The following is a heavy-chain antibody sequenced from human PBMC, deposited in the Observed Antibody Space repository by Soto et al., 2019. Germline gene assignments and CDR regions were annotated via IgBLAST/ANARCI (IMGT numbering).Heavy chain of an antibody. CDR3: ARGGRDSSGYYYGWFDS. D-gene: IGHD3-22*01. CDR2: IYSGGGT. V-gene: IGHV3-66*01. J-gene: IGHJ5*01. CDR1: GFTVSTNY. Sequence: EVQLVESGGGLVQPGGSLRLSCAASGFTVSTNYMTWVRQAPGKGLEWVSSIYSGGGTYYADSVKGRFTISRDNSKNTLYLQMNRLRAEDTAVYYCARGGRDSSGYYYGWFDSWGQGTLVTVSS.